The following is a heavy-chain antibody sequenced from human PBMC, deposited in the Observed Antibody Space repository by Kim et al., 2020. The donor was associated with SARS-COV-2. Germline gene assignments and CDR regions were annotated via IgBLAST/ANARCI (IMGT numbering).Heavy chain of an antibody. CDR2: IYYSGST. CDR3: ARGDRNPSYGMDV. J-gene: IGHJ6*02. Sequence: SETLSLTCTVSGGSISRGGYYWSWIRQHPGKGLEWIGYIYYSGSTYYNPSLKSRVTISVDTSKNQFSLKLSSVTAVDTAVYYCARGDRNPSYGMDVWGQGTTVTVSS. V-gene: IGHV4-31*03. CDR1: GGSISRGGYY.